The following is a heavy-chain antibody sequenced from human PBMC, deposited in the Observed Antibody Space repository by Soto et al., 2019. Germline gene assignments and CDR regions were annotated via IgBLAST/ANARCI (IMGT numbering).Heavy chain of an antibody. Sequence: EVQLLESGGGLVQPGGSLRLSCAASGFTFSSYAMTWVRQAPGKGLEWVSAISGSGNTSYYADSVKGRFTISRDSSKKMLYLQMNSLRPGDTAVYYCAKDRGRTWYEDYWGQGTLVTVSP. CDR1: GFTFSSYA. J-gene: IGHJ4*02. V-gene: IGHV3-23*01. CDR3: AKDRGRTWYEDY. CDR2: ISGSGNTS. D-gene: IGHD6-13*01.